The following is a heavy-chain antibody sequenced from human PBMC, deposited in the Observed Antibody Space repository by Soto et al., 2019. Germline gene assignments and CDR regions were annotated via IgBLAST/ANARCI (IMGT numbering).Heavy chain of an antibody. Sequence: QVQLVQSGAEVKKPGASVKVSCKASGYTFTTYAIHWVRQAPGQRLEWMGWISAGDGYTKYSQNFQGRVTITRDTSATTASMELSSLTSGDTAIYYCARASLDYSGSSSDYWGQGTLVTVSS. V-gene: IGHV1-3*01. D-gene: IGHD6-6*01. J-gene: IGHJ4*02. CDR3: ARASLDYSGSSSDY. CDR2: ISAGDGYT. CDR1: GYTFTTYA.